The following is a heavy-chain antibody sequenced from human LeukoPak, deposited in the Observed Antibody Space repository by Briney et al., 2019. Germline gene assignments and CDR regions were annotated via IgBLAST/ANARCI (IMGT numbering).Heavy chain of an antibody. D-gene: IGHD3/OR15-3a*01. V-gene: IGHV3-30*03. CDR3: VREGLGPPFSAWFDP. Sequence: GGSLRLSCSASGFTFRNYGIHWVRQAPGKGLEWVIVVSRDGGTKYYSDSVKGRFTISRDNSENTLYLQMNSLRPEDTAVYYCVREGLGPPFSAWFDPWGHGTLVTVSS. J-gene: IGHJ5*02. CDR2: VSRDGGTK. CDR1: GFTFRNYG.